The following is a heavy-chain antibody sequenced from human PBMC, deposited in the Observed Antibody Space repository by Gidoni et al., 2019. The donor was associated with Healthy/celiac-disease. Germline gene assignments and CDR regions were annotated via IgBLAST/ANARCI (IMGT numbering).Heavy chain of an antibody. CDR1: GGSISSGSYY. D-gene: IGHD3-22*01. V-gene: IGHV4-61*02. J-gene: IGHJ2*01. CDR3: AGGGDSSGYYADWYFDL. CDR2: SYTSGST. Sequence: QVQLQESGPGLVKPSQTLSLTCTAPGGSISSGSYYWSWIRQPAGKGLEWIGRSYTSGSTNYTPSLKSRVTISLDTSKNQFSLKLSSVTAADSAVYSCAGGGDSSGYYADWYFDLWGRGTLVTVSS.